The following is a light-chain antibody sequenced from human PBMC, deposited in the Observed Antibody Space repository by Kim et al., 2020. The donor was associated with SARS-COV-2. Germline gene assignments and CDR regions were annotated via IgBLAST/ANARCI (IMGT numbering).Light chain of an antibody. CDR2: SAS. V-gene: IGKV1-12*01. Sequence: DIQMTQSPSSVSTSVGDSVTITCRASQGIRSRLVWYQQKPGKAPKLLISSASTLQSGVPSRFNGRGSGTDFTLTISSLQPEDFATYYCLQADSFPYTFGQGTKLEI. J-gene: IGKJ2*01. CDR3: LQADSFPYT. CDR1: QGIRSR.